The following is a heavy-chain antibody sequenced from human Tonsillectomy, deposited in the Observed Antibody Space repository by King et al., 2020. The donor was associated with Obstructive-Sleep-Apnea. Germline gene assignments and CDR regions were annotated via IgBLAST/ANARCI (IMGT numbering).Heavy chain of an antibody. Sequence: GQLVQSGAEVKKPGASVTVSCKASGYTFTTYGISWVRQAPGQGLEWMGWISTYNGNTKYTQKLQGRVTMTTDTSTSTAYMELRSRGSEDTAPYYCAKVEGQRGSGTWYYFDYWGQGTLVTVSS. CDR1: GYTFTTYG. CDR3: AKVEGQRGSGTWYYFDY. D-gene: IGHD3-10*01. V-gene: IGHV1-18*04. J-gene: IGHJ4*02. CDR2: ISTYNGNT.